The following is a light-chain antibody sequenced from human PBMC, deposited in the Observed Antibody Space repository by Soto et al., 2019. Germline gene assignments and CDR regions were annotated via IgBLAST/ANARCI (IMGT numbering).Light chain of an antibody. CDR1: QSVTSN. CDR2: GAS. J-gene: IGKJ4*01. CDR3: QQYNVYPFT. Sequence: EIVMTQSPATLSVSPGERVTFSCRASQSVTSNLAWYQHKPGQAPRLLIYGASTGATGIPARFSGSGSGTEFTLTINSLQSEDSATYYCQQYNVYPFTFGGGTKVDIK. V-gene: IGKV3-15*01.